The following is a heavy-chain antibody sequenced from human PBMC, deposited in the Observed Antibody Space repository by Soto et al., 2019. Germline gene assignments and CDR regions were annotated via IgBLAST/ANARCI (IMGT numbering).Heavy chain of an antibody. J-gene: IGHJ3*02. CDR2: IWYDGSNK. D-gene: IGHD2-15*01. Sequence: QVQLVESGGGVVQPGRSLRLSCAASGFTFSSYGMHWVRQAPGKGLEWVAVIWYDGSNKYYADSVKGRFTIPRDNSKNTLYLQMNSLRAEDTAVYYCARDKGDIVVVDAFDIWGQGTMVTVSS. V-gene: IGHV3-33*01. CDR1: GFTFSSYG. CDR3: ARDKGDIVVVDAFDI.